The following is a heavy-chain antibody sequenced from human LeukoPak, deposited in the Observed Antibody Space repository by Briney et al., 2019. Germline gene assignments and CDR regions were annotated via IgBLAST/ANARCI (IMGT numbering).Heavy chain of an antibody. CDR1: GGSISSHY. D-gene: IGHD2-2*02. CDR3: ARRSYCSSTSCYTGGPFDY. CDR2: IYYSGST. Sequence: SETLSLTCTVSGGSISSHYWSWIRQPPGKGLEWIGYIYYSGSTNYNPSLKSRVTISVDTSKNQFSLKLSSVTAADTAVYYCARRSYCSSTSCYTGGPFDYWGQGTLVTVSS. V-gene: IGHV4-59*11. J-gene: IGHJ4*02.